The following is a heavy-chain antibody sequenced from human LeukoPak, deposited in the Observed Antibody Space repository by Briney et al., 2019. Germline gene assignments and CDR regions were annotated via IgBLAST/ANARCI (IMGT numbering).Heavy chain of an antibody. CDR1: GYTFTCYY. D-gene: IGHD1-1*01. J-gene: IGHJ5*02. V-gene: IGHV1-2*02. CDR2: INPNSGGT. Sequence: ASVKVSCQASGYTFTCYYMHWVRQAPGQGLEWMGWINPNSGGTNYAQKFQGRVTMTRDTSISTAYMELSRLRSDDTAVYYCARESRYNWNDNWFDPWGQGTLVTVSS. CDR3: ARESRYNWNDNWFDP.